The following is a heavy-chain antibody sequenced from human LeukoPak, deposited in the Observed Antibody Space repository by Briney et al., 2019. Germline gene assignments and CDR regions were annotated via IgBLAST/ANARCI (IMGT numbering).Heavy chain of an antibody. V-gene: IGHV1-46*01. CDR2: INPSGGST. Sequence: ASVKVSCKASGYTFTSYYMHWVRQAPGQGLEWMGIINPSGGSTSYAQRFQGRVTMTRDTSTSTVYMELSSLRSEDTAVYYCAREGVVVPAATQAFDIWGQGTMVTVSS. D-gene: IGHD2-2*01. CDR3: AREGVVVPAATQAFDI. CDR1: GYTFTSYY. J-gene: IGHJ3*02.